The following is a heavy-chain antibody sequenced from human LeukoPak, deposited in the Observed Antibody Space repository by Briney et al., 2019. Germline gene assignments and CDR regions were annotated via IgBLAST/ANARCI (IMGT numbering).Heavy chain of an antibody. CDR2: INPNSGRT. Sequence: ASVKVSCKASGYTFTSSDINWVRQAAGQGLEWMGWINPNSGRTAYAQKFQGRATITANPSISTAYVELSSLKFDDTAVYYCARGRSGLAAAGTYAYWGREPLHTLSS. D-gene: IGHD6-13*01. CDR1: GYTFTSSD. J-gene: IGHJ4*02. V-gene: IGHV1-8*01. CDR3: ARGRSGLAAAGTYAY.